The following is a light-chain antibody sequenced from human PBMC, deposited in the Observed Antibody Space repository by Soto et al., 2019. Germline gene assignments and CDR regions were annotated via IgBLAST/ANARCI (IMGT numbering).Light chain of an antibody. CDR3: QQYNSYSG. Sequence: DIQMTQSPSTLSASVGDRVTITCRASQSISSWLAWYQQKPGKAPKLLIYDASSLESGVPSRFSGSGSGTEFTLTISSLQPDDVATYYCQQYNSYSGFGQGTRLEIK. CDR2: DAS. V-gene: IGKV1-5*01. CDR1: QSISSW. J-gene: IGKJ5*01.